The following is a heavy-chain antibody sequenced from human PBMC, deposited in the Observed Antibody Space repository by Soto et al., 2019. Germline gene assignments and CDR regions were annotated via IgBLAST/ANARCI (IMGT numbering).Heavy chain of an antibody. CDR3: VGYTASHNWFDP. D-gene: IGHD5-12*01. V-gene: IGHV4-34*01. CDR2: INHSGST. CDR1: GGSFSGYY. J-gene: IGHJ5*02. Sequence: SETLSLTCAVYGGSFSGYYWSWIRQPPGKGLEWIGEINHSGSTNYNPSLKSRVTISVDTSKNQFSLKLSSVTAADTARYFCVGYTASHNWFDPWGQGTLVTVSS.